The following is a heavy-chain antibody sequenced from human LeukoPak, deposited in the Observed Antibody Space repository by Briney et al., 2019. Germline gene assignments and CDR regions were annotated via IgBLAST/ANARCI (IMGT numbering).Heavy chain of an antibody. D-gene: IGHD5-18*01. J-gene: IGHJ4*02. CDR2: INPNSGGT. CDR3: ASVHRPYTYGLGPFDN. Sequence: GASVKVSCKASGYTFTGYYMHWVRQAPGQGLEWMGWINPNSGGTNYAQKFQGRVTMTRDTSINTAYMELSRLRSDDTAVYFCASVHRPYTYGLGPFDNWGQGTLVTVSS. CDR1: GYTFTGYY. V-gene: IGHV1-2*02.